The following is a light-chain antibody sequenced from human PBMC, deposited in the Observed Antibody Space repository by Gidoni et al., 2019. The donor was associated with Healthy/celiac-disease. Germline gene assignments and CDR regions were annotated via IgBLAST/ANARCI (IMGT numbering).Light chain of an antibody. J-gene: IGKJ1*01. CDR1: QSVSSSY. CDR3: QQYGTSPWT. CDR2: GAS. V-gene: IGKV3-20*01. Sequence: IVLTQSPGTLSLSPGARATLSCRASQSVSSSYLAWYQQKPGQAPRLLIYGASSRATGIPDRFSGSGSGTDFTLTISRLEPEDFALYYCQQYGTSPWTFGQGTKVEIK.